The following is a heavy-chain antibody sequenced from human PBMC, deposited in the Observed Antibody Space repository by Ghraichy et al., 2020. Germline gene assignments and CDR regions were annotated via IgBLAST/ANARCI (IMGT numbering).Heavy chain of an antibody. D-gene: IGHD5-18*01. V-gene: IGHV3-23*01. CDR2: ISGTGGST. CDR3: AREPHRYKGGDFDF. CDR1: GVTFSRHA. J-gene: IGHJ4*02. Sequence: GGSLRLSCVTSGVTFSRHAMSWVRLVPGKGLEWLSSISGTGGSTNYADSVKGRFTISRDNDKNTLFVQMNNLRVEDSAVYYCAREPHRYKGGDFDFWGQGTPVTVSS.